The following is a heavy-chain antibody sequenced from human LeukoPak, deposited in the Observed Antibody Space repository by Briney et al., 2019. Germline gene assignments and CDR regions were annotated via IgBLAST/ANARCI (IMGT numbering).Heavy chain of an antibody. J-gene: IGHJ4*02. CDR3: ARDLMRFLEWVN. CDR2: ISSSSSYI. D-gene: IGHD3-3*01. CDR1: GFTFSSYS. V-gene: IGHV3-21*01. Sequence: GGSLRLSCAASGFTFSSYSMNWVRQAPGKGLEWVSSISSSSSYIYYADSVKGRFTISRDNAKNPLYLQMNSLRAEDTAVYYCARDLMRFLEWVNWGQGTLVTVSS.